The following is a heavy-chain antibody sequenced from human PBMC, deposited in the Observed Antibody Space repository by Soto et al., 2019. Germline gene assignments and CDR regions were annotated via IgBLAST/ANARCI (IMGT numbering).Heavy chain of an antibody. D-gene: IGHD3-10*01. CDR3: ARDGEQHLVLDYYYAMDV. Sequence: EVQLVESGGGLVKPGGSLRLSCAASGFTFNASNMNWVRQAPGKGLEWVSSITSTSLYIYYTDSIKGRFTTSIDNAKNSLYLQMDSLRAEDTAVYYCARDGEQHLVLDYYYAMDVWGQGTTVTVSS. CDR2: ITSTSLYI. J-gene: IGHJ6*02. CDR1: GFTFNASN. V-gene: IGHV3-21*01.